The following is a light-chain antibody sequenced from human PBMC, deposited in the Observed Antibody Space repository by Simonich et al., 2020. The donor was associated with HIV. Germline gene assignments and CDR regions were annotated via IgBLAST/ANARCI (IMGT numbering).Light chain of an antibody. CDR1: QSVLYSSNNKNY. CDR2: WAS. Sequence: DIVMTQSPDSLSVSLGERATINCKSSQSVLYSSNNKNYLAWYQQKPVQPPQLLIYWASTRESGVPDRFSGSGSGTDFNLTISSLQAEDVAVYYCQQYYSTPLTFGGGTKVEIK. CDR3: QQYYSTPLT. V-gene: IGKV4-1*01. J-gene: IGKJ4*01.